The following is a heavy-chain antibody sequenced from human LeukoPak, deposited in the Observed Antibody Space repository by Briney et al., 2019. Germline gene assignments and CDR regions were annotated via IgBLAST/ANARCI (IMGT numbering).Heavy chain of an antibody. CDR1: GGSISSYY. J-gene: IGHJ5*02. CDR3: ARGGGVIKGHWFDP. CDR2: IYYSGST. D-gene: IGHD3-10*01. V-gene: IGHV4-59*08. Sequence: SETLSLTCTVSGGSISSYYWSWIRQPPGKGLEWIGYIYYSGSTNYNPSLKSRVTISVDTSKNQFSLKLSFVTAADTAVYYCARGGGVIKGHWFDPWGQGTLVTVSS.